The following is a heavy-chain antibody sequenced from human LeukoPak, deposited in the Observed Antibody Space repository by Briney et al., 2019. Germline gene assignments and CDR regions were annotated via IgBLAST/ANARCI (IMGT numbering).Heavy chain of an antibody. V-gene: IGHV4-59*01. J-gene: IGHJ4*02. Sequence: SETLSLTCTVSGGSISSYYWSWIRQPPGKGLEWIGYMYYSGSTNYNPSLKSRATISVDPSKKQISLKLRSVTAADTAVYYCAREIGYGRPFDYWGQGTLVTVSS. CDR2: MYYSGST. CDR3: AREIGYGRPFDY. CDR1: GGSISSYY. D-gene: IGHD1-26*01.